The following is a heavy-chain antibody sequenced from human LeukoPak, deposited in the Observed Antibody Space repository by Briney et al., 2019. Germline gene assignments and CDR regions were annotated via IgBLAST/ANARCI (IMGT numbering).Heavy chain of an antibody. J-gene: IGHJ6*02. V-gene: IGHV4-59*08. D-gene: IGHD3-10*01. Sequence: GSLTLSCAASGFTFSSYAMSWIRQPPGKGLEWIGYIYYSGSTNYNPSLKSRVTISVDTSKNQFSLKLSSVTAADTAVYYCARHRWYYYGSGSYLNYYGMDVWGQGTTVTVS. CDR2: IYYSGST. CDR1: GFTFSSYA. CDR3: ARHRWYYYGSGSYLNYYGMDV.